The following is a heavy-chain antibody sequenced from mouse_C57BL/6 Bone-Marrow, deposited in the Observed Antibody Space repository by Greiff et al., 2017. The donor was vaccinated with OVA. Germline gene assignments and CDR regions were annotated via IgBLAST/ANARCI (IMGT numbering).Heavy chain of an antibody. CDR1: GYTFTSYW. D-gene: IGHD1-1*02. J-gene: IGHJ2*01. Sequence: QVQLQQPGAELVKPGASVKLSCKASGYTFTSYWMQWVKQRPGKGLEWIGEIDPSDSYTNYNQKFKGKATLTVDTSSSTAYMQLIILTSEDSAVYYCARRIYYGGLNYWGQGTTLTVSS. V-gene: IGHV1-50*01. CDR2: IDPSDSYT. CDR3: ARRIYYGGLNY.